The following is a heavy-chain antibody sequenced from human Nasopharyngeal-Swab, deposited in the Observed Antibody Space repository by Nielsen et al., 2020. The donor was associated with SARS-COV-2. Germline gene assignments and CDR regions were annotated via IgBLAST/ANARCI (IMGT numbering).Heavy chain of an antibody. CDR3: ARGYDFWSGYLYYGMDV. J-gene: IGHJ6*02. V-gene: IGHV1-3*01. D-gene: IGHD3-3*01. CDR2: INAGNGNT. Sequence: ASVKVSCKASGYTFTSYAMHWVRQAPGQRLEWMGWINAGNGNTKYSQKFQGRVTITRDTSASTAYMELSSLRSEDTAVYYCARGYDFWSGYLYYGMDVWGQGTTVTVSS. CDR1: GYTFTSYA.